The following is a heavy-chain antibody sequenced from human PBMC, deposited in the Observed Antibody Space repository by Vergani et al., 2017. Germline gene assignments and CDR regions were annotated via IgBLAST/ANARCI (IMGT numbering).Heavy chain of an antibody. D-gene: IGHD3-10*01. J-gene: IGHJ4*02. CDR1: GFTFSSYS. CDR2: ISSSSSYI. V-gene: IGHV3-21*01. CDR3: ASHQWPGMTKKDNMVRYFDY. Sequence: EVQLVESGGGLVKPGGSLRLSCAASGFTFSSYSMNWVRQAPGKGLEWVSSISSSSSYIYYAESVKGRFTISRDNAKNSLYLQMNSLRAEDTAVYYCASHQWPGMTKKDNMVRYFDYWGQGTLVTVSS.